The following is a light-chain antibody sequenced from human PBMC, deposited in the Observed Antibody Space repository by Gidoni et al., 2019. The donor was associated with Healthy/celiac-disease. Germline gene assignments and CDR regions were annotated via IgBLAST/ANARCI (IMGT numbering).Light chain of an antibody. CDR2: DAS. Sequence: DIHMTQSPSSLSASVGDRVTITCQASQDISNYLNWYQQKPGKAPKLLIYDASNLETGVPSRFSGSGSGTDFTFTISSLQPEDIATYYCQQYDNLLITFGQGTRLEI. CDR3: QQYDNLLIT. J-gene: IGKJ5*01. CDR1: QDISNY. V-gene: IGKV1-33*01.